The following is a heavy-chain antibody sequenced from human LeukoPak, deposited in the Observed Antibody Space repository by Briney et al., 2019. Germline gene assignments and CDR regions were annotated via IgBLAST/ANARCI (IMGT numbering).Heavy chain of an antibody. CDR1: GFTFSTFA. Sequence: PGGSLRLSCAASGFTFSTFAMIWVRQPPGKGLEWVSSIFPSGGEIHYADSVRGRFTISRDNSKSTLSLQMNSLRAEDTAVYYCARDLSGYSAYGAIDYWGQGTLVTVSS. CDR2: IFPSGGEI. D-gene: IGHD5-12*01. J-gene: IGHJ4*02. CDR3: ARDLSGYSAYGAIDY. V-gene: IGHV3-23*01.